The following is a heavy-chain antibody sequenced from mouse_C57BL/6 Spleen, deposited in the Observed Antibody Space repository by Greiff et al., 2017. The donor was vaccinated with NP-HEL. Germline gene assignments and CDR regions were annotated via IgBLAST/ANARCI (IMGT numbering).Heavy chain of an antibody. CDR1: GYTFTSYW. J-gene: IGHJ4*01. CDR2: IHPNSGST. CDR3: GPTTGVVPYAMDY. Sequence: VQLQQPGAELVKPGASVKLSCKASGYTFTSYWMHWVKQRPGQGLEWIGMIHPNSGSTNYNEKFKSKATLTVDKSSSTAYMQLSSLTSEDSAVYYCGPTTGVVPYAMDYWGQGTSVTVSS. D-gene: IGHD1-1*01. V-gene: IGHV1-64*01.